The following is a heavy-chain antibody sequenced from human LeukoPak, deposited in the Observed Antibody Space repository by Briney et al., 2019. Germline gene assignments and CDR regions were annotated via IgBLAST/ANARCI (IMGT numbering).Heavy chain of an antibody. CDR3: ANRRRYCSGGSCYSYYFDY. V-gene: IGHV4-34*01. J-gene: IGHJ4*02. D-gene: IGHD2-15*01. CDR2: INHSGST. Sequence: SSETLSLTCAVYGGSFSGYYWSWIRQPPGKGLEWIGEINHSGSTNYNPSLKSRVTISVDTSKNQFSLKLSSVTAADTAVYYCANRRRYCSGGSCYSYYFDYWGQGTLVTVSS. CDR1: GGSFSGYY.